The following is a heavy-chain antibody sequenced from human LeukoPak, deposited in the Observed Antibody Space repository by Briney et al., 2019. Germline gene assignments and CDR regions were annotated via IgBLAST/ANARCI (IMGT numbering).Heavy chain of an antibody. D-gene: IGHD3-10*01. V-gene: IGHV3-48*04. CDR1: GFTFSSYS. CDR2: IGGSSRII. J-gene: IGHJ5*02. CDR3: ARDVLYFGERAFDP. Sequence: GGSLRLSCVVSGFTFSSYSMNWVRQAPGKGLEWVSYIGGSSRIIYYADSVKGRFTISRDNAKNSLYLQMNSLRAEDTAVYYCARDVLYFGERAFDPWGQGTLVTVSS.